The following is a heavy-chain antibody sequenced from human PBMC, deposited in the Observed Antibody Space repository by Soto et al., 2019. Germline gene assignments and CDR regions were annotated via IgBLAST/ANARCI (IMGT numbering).Heavy chain of an antibody. J-gene: IGHJ4*02. CDR1: GFTFSSYE. CDR2: ISSSGSTI. CDR3: ARDHLAAAGITFDY. Sequence: EVQLVESGGGLVQPGGSLRLSCAASGFTFSSYEMNWVRQAPGKGLEWVSYISSSGSTIYYADSVKGRFTISRDNAKNSLYLQMNSLRAEDTAVYYCARDHLAAAGITFDYWGQGTLVTVSS. V-gene: IGHV3-48*03. D-gene: IGHD6-13*01.